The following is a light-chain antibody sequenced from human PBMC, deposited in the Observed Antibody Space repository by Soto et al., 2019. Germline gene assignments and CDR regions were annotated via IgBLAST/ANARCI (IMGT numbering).Light chain of an antibody. J-gene: IGKJ4*01. CDR3: QQYGRSPXT. V-gene: IGKV3-20*01. CDR2: GAS. CDR1: QSVSSSY. Sequence: EIVLTQSPGTLSLSPGERATLSCRASQSVSSSYLAWYQQKPGQAPRLLIYGASSRATGIPDRFSGSGSGTDFTLTISRLEPEDFAVYYCQQYGRSPXTFGGGTKVDIK.